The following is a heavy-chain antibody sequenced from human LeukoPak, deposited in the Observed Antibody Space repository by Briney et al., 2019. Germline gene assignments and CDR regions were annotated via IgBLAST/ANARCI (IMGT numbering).Heavy chain of an antibody. Sequence: SETLSLTCAVSGASISSNNWWNWVRQPPGKGLEWIGEIYHSGSTYYNPSLKSRVTISVDTSKNQFSLKLSSVTAADTAVYYCAREGGGGITFGGVIASEYFQHWGQGTLVTVSS. V-gene: IGHV4-4*02. CDR3: AREGGGGITFGGVIASEYFQH. D-gene: IGHD3-16*02. J-gene: IGHJ1*01. CDR2: IYHSGST. CDR1: GASISSNNW.